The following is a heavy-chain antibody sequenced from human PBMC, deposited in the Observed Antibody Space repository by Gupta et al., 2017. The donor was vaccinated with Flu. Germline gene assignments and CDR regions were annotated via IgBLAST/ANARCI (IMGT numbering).Heavy chain of an antibody. CDR3: ARAHYYDILTAYYHPIDY. V-gene: IGHV4-34*01. J-gene: IGHJ4*02. Sequence: GLEWIGEINHSGSTNYNPSLKSRVTISVDTSKNQFSLKLSSVTAADTAVYYCARAHYYDILTAYYHPIDYWGQGTLVTVSS. CDR2: INHSGST. D-gene: IGHD3-9*01.